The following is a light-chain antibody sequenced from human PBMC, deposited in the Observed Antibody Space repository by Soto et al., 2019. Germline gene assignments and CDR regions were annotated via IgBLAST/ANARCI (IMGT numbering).Light chain of an antibody. V-gene: IGKV1-5*03. J-gene: IGKJ1*01. CDR2: KAS. CDR1: QIIDGW. Sequence: DIEMTQSPSTLSASVGDRVSITCRASQIIDGWVAWYQQKPGKGPKLLIYKASILESGVPSRFSGSGSGTEFTLTISSLQPDDFATYYCQQYNRMWTFGQGTKVEIK. CDR3: QQYNRMWT.